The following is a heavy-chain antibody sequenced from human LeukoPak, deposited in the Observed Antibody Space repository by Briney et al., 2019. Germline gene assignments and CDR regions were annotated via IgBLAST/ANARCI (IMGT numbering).Heavy chain of an antibody. D-gene: IGHD3-22*01. CDR3: ARDGYYDSSGFADY. CDR2: ISSSSSYI. Sequence: GGSLRLSCAASGFTFSSYEMNWVRQAPEKGLEWVSYISSSSSYIYYADSVKGRFTISRDNAKNSLYLQMNSLRAEDTAVYYCARDGYYDSSGFADYWGQGTLVTVSS. V-gene: IGHV3-21*05. CDR1: GFTFSSYE. J-gene: IGHJ4*02.